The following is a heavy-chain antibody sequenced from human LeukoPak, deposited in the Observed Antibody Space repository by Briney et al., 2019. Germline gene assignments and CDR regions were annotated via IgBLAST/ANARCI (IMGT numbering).Heavy chain of an antibody. CDR3: ARDGELVGYYYYGMDV. J-gene: IGHJ6*02. CDR1: GFTFSSYG. CDR2: IWYDGSNK. D-gene: IGHD1-26*01. V-gene: IGHV3-33*01. Sequence: PGGPLRLSCAAYGFTFSSYGMHWVRQAPGKGLEWVAVIWYDGSNKYYADSVKGRFTISRDNSKNTLYLQMNSLRAEDTAVYYCARDGELVGYYYYGMDVWGQGTTVTVSS.